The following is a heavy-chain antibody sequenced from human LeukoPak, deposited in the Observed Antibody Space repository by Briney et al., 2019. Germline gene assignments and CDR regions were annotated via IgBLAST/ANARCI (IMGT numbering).Heavy chain of an antibody. CDR3: ARSDWNYYYGMDV. Sequence: SETLSLTCTVSGGSISSYYWSWIRQPPGKGLEWIGYIYYSGSTNYNPSLKSRVTISVDTSKNQFSLKLSSVTAADTAVYYCARSDWNYYYGMDVWGQGTTVTVSS. CDR2: IYYSGST. V-gene: IGHV4-59*01. D-gene: IGHD2-21*01. J-gene: IGHJ6*02. CDR1: GGSISSYY.